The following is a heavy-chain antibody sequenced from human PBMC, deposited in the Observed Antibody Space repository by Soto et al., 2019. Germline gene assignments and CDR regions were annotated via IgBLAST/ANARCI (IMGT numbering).Heavy chain of an antibody. CDR3: VGSLMSRAMESFDY. J-gene: IGHJ4*02. Sequence: HVQLQESGPGLVKPSEPLSLTCSVSAGSSSRSYWGWVRQSPGEGLEWIAHIAYTVDASYNPSLKSRVTISLDTATNKIALSLLSVPAADTAVYYCVGSLMSRAMESFDYWGQGTLVTVTS. D-gene: IGHD5-18*01. CDR2: IAYTVDA. V-gene: IGHV4-59*01. CDR1: AGSSSRSY.